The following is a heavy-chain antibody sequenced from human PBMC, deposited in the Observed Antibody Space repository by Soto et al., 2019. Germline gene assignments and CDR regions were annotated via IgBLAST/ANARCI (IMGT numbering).Heavy chain of an antibody. CDR2: MYNSGNT. CDR1: GGSISSSSFH. J-gene: IGHJ4*02. Sequence: SETLSLTCTVSGGSISSSSFHWGWIRQPPGKGLEWIGSMYNSGNTYHNPSLRSRVTISVDMSKNQFSLKLTSVTAADTAVYYCARQGYCSSSNCRLFDYWGQGTLVTVSS. V-gene: IGHV4-39*01. CDR3: ARQGYCSSSNCRLFDY. D-gene: IGHD2-2*01.